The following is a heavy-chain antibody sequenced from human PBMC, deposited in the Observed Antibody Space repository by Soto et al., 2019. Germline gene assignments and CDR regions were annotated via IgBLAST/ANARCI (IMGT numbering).Heavy chain of an antibody. J-gene: IGHJ5*02. CDR1: GFTFSSYS. CDR3: ARDAQNGYSSSGRCQGWLDP. V-gene: IGHV3-21*01. CDR2: ISSSSSYI. Sequence: GGSLRLSCAASGFTFSSYSMNWARQAPGKGLEWVSSISSSSSYIYYADSVKGRFTISRDNAKNSLYLQMNSLRAEDTAVYYCARDAQNGYSSSGRCQGWLDPSGDGPLVAV. D-gene: IGHD6-13*01.